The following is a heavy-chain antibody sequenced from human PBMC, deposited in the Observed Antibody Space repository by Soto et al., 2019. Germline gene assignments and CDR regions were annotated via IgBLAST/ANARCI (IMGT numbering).Heavy chain of an antibody. J-gene: IGHJ5*02. CDR1: GFTFSSYS. CDR3: ARGPYNSAWYNWFDP. V-gene: IGHV3-21*01. D-gene: IGHD6-19*01. CDR2: ISNTGSYI. Sequence: EVQLVESGGGLVKPGGSLRLSCAASGFTFSSYSMNWVRQAPGKGLEWVSSISNTGSYIYYADSVKGRFTISRDNAKKSLHLQMNSLRAEDTAVYYCARGPYNSAWYNWFDPWGQGTLVTVSS.